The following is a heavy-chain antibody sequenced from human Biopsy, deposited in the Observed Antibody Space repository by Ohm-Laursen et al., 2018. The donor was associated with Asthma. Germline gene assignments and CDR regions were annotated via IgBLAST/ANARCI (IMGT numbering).Heavy chain of an antibody. J-gene: IGHJ6*02. CDR1: ALSVKAYY. CDR2: SDHRGST. CDR3: AGGPEWSGLDV. Sequence: SETLSLTCSIYALSVKAYYWTWVRQPPGKGLEWIGESDHRGSTNINPPLKSRDTISKDTSAFIFSLKVRSVTATDTAIYYCAGGPEWSGLDVWGQGTTVTVSS. D-gene: IGHD3-3*01. V-gene: IGHV4-34*04.